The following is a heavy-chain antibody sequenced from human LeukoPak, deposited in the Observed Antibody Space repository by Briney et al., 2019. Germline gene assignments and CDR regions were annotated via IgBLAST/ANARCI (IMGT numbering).Heavy chain of an antibody. D-gene: IGHD2-2*01. Sequence: SETLSLTCTVSGGSISSYYWSWIRQPPGKGLEWIGYIYYSGSTNYNPSLKSRVTISVDTSKNQFSLKLSSVTAADTAVYYCARAWVCSSTSCPDAFDIWGQGTMVTVSS. CDR2: IYYSGST. V-gene: IGHV4-59*01. CDR1: GGSISSYY. CDR3: ARAWVCSSTSCPDAFDI. J-gene: IGHJ3*02.